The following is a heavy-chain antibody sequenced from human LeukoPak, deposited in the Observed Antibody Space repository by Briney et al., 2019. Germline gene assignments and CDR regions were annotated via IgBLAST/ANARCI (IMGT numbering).Heavy chain of an antibody. D-gene: IGHD3-3*01. J-gene: IGHJ4*02. CDR3: AKDLTYYDFWSGSTTDRPNFLDY. CDR2: IRYDGSNK. CDR1: GFTSSSYG. Sequence: PGRSLRLSCAASGFTSSSYGMHWVRQAPGKGLEWVAFIRYDGSNKYYADSVKGRFTISRDNSKNTLYLQMNSLRAEDTAVYYCAKDLTYYDFWSGSTTDRPNFLDYWGQGTLVTVSS. V-gene: IGHV3-30*02.